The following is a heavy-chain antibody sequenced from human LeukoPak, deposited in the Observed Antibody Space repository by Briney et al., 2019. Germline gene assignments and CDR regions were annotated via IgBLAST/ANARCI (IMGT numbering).Heavy chain of an antibody. CDR3: ARESGYCSITSCFPFDY. V-gene: IGHV1-69*01. Sequence: ASVKVSCKASGGTFSSYAISWVRQAPGQGLEWMGGIIPIFGTANYAQKFQGRVTITADESTSTAYMELSSLRSEDTAVYYCARESGYCSITSCFPFDYWGQGTLVTVSS. CDR2: IIPIFGTA. CDR1: GGTFSSYA. J-gene: IGHJ4*02. D-gene: IGHD2-2*01.